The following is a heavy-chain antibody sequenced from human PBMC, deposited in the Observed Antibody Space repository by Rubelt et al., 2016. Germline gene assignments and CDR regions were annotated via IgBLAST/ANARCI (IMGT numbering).Heavy chain of an antibody. CDR1: GFTFDDYA. V-gene: IGHV3-23*04. J-gene: IGHJ6*02. CDR3: AKIATDIHCYYYSMDG. Sequence: VQLVESGGGLVQPGRSLRLSCAASGFTFDDYAMHWVRQGPGKGLEWVSGIGPGRAYTYYADSVTGRFTVSRDNSRDTVYLRMNSLRAEDTAIYYCAKIATDIHCYYYSMDGWGRGTTVTVS. D-gene: IGHD2-15*01. CDR2: IGPGRAYT.